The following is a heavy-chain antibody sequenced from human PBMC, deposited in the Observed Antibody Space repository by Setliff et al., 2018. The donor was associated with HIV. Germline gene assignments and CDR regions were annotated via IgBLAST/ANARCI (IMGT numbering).Heavy chain of an antibody. CDR3: ARDGGFGDQGGNWFDP. V-gene: IGHV4-59*12. Sequence: PSETLSLTCTVSGGSIRTYYWSWIRQPPGKGLEWIGYIFYSVNTNYNPSLKGRVTISVDTSKNQFSLKLSSVTAADTAVYYCARDGGFGDQGGNWFDPWGQGTLVTVSS. CDR1: GGSIRTYY. CDR2: IFYSVNT. D-gene: IGHD3-10*01. J-gene: IGHJ5*02.